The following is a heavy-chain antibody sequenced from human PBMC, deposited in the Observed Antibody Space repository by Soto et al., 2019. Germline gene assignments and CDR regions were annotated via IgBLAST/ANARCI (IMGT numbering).Heavy chain of an antibody. CDR2: IYPGDSDT. CDR3: ARQSPTPGYYYFSYGMDV. CDR1: GYIFTLYW. J-gene: IGHJ6*02. D-gene: IGHD4-17*01. Sequence: GESLKISCKASGYIFTLYWIGWVRQMPGKGLEWMGIIYPGDSDTRYSPSFQGQVTISADKSISTASLQWSSLKASDTAVYYCARQSPTPGYYYFSYGMDVWGPGTTVTVSS. V-gene: IGHV5-51*01.